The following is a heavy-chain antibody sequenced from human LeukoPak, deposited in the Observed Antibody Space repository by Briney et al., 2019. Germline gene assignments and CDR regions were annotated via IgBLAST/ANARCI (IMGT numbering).Heavy chain of an antibody. V-gene: IGHV3-9*01. CDR1: GFTFDDYA. J-gene: IGHJ4*02. CDR2: ISWNSGSI. D-gene: IGHD2-2*01. CDR3: AKANLDIVVVPAAMGN. Sequence: GGSLRLSCAASGFTFDDYAMHWVRQAPGKGLEWVSGISWNSGSIGYADSVKGRFAISRDNAKNSLYLQMNSLRAEDTALYYCAKANLDIVVVPAAMGNWGQGTLVTVSS.